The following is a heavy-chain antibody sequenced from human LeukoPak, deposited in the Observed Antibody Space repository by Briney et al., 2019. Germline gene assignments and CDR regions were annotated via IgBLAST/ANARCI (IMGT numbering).Heavy chain of an antibody. Sequence: GASVKVSCKASGYTFTSYAMHWVRQAPGQGLEWMGRIIPILGIANYAQKFQGRVTITADKSTSTAYMELSSLRSEDTAVYYCARVDSSGYYYMDVWGKGTTVTVSS. CDR1: GYTFTSYA. V-gene: IGHV1-69*04. D-gene: IGHD6-19*01. CDR3: ARVDSSGYYYMDV. J-gene: IGHJ6*03. CDR2: IIPILGIA.